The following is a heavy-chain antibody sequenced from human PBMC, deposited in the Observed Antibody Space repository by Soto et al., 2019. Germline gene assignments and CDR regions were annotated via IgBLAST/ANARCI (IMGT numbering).Heavy chain of an antibody. V-gene: IGHV1-18*01. D-gene: IGHD6-6*01. Sequence: QVPLLQSGAEVKKPGASVKVSCKASGYTFTNYGITWVRQAPGQGLEWMGWISAYNGNTHYTQRLQGRVTMTTDTSTSTAYMELRGLRSDDTAVYYCARVQQLVGYFYYYMDVWGKGTTVTVSS. CDR2: ISAYNGNT. CDR1: GYTFTNYG. CDR3: ARVQQLVGYFYYYMDV. J-gene: IGHJ6*03.